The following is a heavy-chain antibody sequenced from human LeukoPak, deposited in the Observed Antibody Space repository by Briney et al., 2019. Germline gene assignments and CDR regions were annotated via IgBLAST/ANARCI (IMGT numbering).Heavy chain of an antibody. J-gene: IGHJ4*02. D-gene: IGHD3-22*01. CDR3: AREGYYDSSGYEELDY. V-gene: IGHV3-7*01. CDR1: GFTFSSYW. CDR2: IKQDGSEK. Sequence: GGSLRLSCAASGFTFSSYWVSWVRQAPGKGLDWVANIKQDGSEKYYVDSVKGRFTISRDNAKNSLYVQMNSLRAEDTAVYYCAREGYYDSSGYEELDYWGQGTLVTVSS.